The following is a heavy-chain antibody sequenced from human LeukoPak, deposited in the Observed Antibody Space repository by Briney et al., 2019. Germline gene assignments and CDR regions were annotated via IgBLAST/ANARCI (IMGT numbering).Heavy chain of an antibody. J-gene: IGHJ4*02. Sequence: GRSLRLSCAASGFTFSSHAIHWVRQAPGKGLEWVAVIWHDSSNQYYADSVKGRFTISRDNSKYTLFLQMNSLKPEDTAVYYCARERTSGTYFFDYWGQGTLVTVSS. CDR3: ARERTSGTYFFDY. CDR1: GFTFSSHA. CDR2: IWHDSSNQ. V-gene: IGHV3-30*04. D-gene: IGHD1-26*01.